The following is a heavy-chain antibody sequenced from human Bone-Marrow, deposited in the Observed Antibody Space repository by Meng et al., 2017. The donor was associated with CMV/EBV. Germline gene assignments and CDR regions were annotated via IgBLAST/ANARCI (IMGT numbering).Heavy chain of an antibody. D-gene: IGHD6-6*01. CDR2: TYYRSKWYN. CDR3: ARGSSSPRAFDI. CDR1: GDSVSTNSAA. V-gene: IGHV6-1*01. Sequence: SETLSLTCAISGDSVSTNSAAWNWIRQSPSRGLEWLGRTYYRSKWYNDYAISVKSRITINPDTSKNQFSLQLNSVTPEDAAVYYCARGSSSPRAFDIWGQGTMVTVSS. J-gene: IGHJ3*02.